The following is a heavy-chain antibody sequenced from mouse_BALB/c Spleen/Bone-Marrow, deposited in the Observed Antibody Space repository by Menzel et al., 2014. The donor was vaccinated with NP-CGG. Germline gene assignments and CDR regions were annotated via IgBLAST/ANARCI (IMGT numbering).Heavy chain of an antibody. CDR3: ARVYGNYDAMDY. CDR1: GYTLTTYT. V-gene: IGHV1-4*01. D-gene: IGHD2-1*01. J-gene: IGHJ4*01. CDR2: INPSSGYT. Sequence: VHLVESGAELARPGASVKMSCRASGYTLTTYTMHWVKQRPGQGLEWIGYINPSSGYTYYNQKFKDKATLTADKSSSAAYLQLSSLTSEDSAVYYCARVYGNYDAMDYWGQGTSVTVSS.